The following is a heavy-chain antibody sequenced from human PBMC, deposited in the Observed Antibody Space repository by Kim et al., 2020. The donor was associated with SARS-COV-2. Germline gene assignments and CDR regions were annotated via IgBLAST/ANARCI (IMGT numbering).Heavy chain of an antibody. D-gene: IGHD3-22*01. CDR3: AKREYSDSNGFAGLFQH. Sequence: SAKGRFTISRDNSKNTLFLQMNSLRAEDTAVYYCAKREYSDSNGFAGLFQHWGQGTRVTVSS. V-gene: IGHV3-23*01. J-gene: IGHJ1*01.